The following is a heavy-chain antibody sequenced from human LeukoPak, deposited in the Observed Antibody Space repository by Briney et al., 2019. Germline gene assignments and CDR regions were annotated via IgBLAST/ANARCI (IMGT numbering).Heavy chain of an antibody. V-gene: IGHV3-30*18. CDR1: GFTFSSNY. CDR3: AKDLYGSGWYNYFDP. J-gene: IGHJ5*02. CDR2: ISYDGNSK. D-gene: IGHD6-19*01. Sequence: PGGSLRLSCAASGFTFSSNYMSWVRQAPGKGLEWVAMISYDGNSKQYADLVKGRFTISRDNSKNTLYLQMNSLRTEDTAVYHCAKDLYGSGWYNYFDPWGQGALVTVSS.